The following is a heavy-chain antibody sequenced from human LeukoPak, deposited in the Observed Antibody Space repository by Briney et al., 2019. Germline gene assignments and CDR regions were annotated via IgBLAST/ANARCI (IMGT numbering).Heavy chain of an antibody. D-gene: IGHD3-3*01. Sequence: GGSLRLSCVASGFTFSSYSMNWVRQAPGKGLEWVSSISSSSSYIYYADSVKGRFTISRDDAKNSLYLQMNSLRAEDTAVYYCARDTDDFQGLDIWGQGTRVTVSS. J-gene: IGHJ3*02. CDR3: ARDTDDFQGLDI. CDR2: ISSSSSYI. CDR1: GFTFSSYS. V-gene: IGHV3-21*01.